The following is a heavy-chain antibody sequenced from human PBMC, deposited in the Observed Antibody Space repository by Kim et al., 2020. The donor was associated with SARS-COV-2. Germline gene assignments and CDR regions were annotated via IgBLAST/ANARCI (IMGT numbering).Heavy chain of an antibody. CDR1: GYTFINYA. CDR3: ARESGRWPVAGTMWFDP. D-gene: IGHD6-19*01. V-gene: IGHV1-3*01. Sequence: ASVKVSCKASGYTFINYAMHWVRQAPGQRLEWMGWINAGNSNTKYSQKFQGRVTITRDTSASTAYMELRSLRSEDTAVYYCARESGRWPVAGTMWFDPWGQGTLVTVSS. CDR2: INAGNSNT. J-gene: IGHJ5*02.